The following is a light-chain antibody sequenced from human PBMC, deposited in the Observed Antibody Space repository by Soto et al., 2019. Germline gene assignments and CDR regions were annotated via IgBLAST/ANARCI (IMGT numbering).Light chain of an antibody. J-gene: IGKJ1*01. Sequence: EIVLTQSPGTLSLSPGERATLSCRASQSFSSSYLAWYQQKPGQAPRLLIYATSSRATGIPDRFSGSGSGTEFTLTIRSMQYEDFAVYYCQQYHIWPGTFGQGTKGDIK. CDR3: QQYHIWPGT. V-gene: IGKV3-20*01. CDR1: QSFSSSY. CDR2: ATS.